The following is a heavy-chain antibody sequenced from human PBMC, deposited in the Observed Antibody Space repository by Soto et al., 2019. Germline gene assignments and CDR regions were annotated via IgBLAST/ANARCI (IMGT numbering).Heavy chain of an antibody. J-gene: IGHJ4*02. CDR2: INPNSGGT. V-gene: IGHV1-2*02. CDR1: GYTFTGYY. Sequence: QVQLVQSGAEVKKPGASVKVSCKASGYTFTGYYMHWVRQAPGQGLEWMGWINPNSGGTNYAQKFQGTVTMTRDTYISTAYMELSRLRSDDTAVYYCARSKQWLIPGRDYWGQGTLVTVSS. D-gene: IGHD6-19*01. CDR3: ARSKQWLIPGRDY.